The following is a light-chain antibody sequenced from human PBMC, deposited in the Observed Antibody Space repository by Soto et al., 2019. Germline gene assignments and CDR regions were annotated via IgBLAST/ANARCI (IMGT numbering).Light chain of an antibody. J-gene: IGLJ3*02. CDR1: SSNIGSTT. Sequence: QPVLTQPPSASGTPGQRVTIACSGSSSNIGSTTVKWYQQLPGTAPKLLIYNNNQRPSGVPDRFSGSKSGTSASLAISGLQSEAEADYYCAAWDDSLNGVVFGGGTKLTVL. CDR3: AAWDDSLNGVV. CDR2: NNN. V-gene: IGLV1-44*01.